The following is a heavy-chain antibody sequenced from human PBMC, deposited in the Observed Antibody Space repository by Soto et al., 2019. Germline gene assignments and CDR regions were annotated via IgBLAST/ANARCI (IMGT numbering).Heavy chain of an antibody. Sequence: PGGSLRLSCAASGFTSGNHWMHWVRQAPGKGLEWVSRMNSDGSTTNYADSVKGRFTVSRDNAKNTLYLQMNSLRAEDTAVYYCATAEVDYWGPGTLVTVSS. CDR1: GFTSGNHW. CDR3: ATAEVDY. V-gene: IGHV3-74*01. J-gene: IGHJ4*02. CDR2: MNSDGSTT.